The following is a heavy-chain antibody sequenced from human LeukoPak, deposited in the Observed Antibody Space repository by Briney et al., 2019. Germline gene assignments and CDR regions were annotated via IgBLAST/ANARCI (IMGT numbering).Heavy chain of an antibody. J-gene: IGHJ3*02. V-gene: IGHV3-21*01. CDR1: GFTFSSYS. CDR2: ISSSSSYI. CDR3: ARDHLGYCSSTSCEYDAFDI. D-gene: IGHD2-2*01. Sequence: GGSLRLSCAASGFTFSSYSMNWVRQAPGKGLEWVSSISSSSSYIYYADSVKGRFTISRDNAKNSLYLQMNSLRAEDTAVYYCARDHLGYCSSTSCEYDAFDIWGQGTMVTVSS.